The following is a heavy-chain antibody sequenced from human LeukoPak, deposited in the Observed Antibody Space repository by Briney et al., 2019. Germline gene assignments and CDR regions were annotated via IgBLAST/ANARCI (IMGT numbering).Heavy chain of an antibody. CDR1: GFSFSDEY. D-gene: IGHD5-18*01. CDR2: ISASGSYT. J-gene: IGHJ4*02. Sequence: GGSLRVSCAASGFSFSDEYMSWIRQAPGQGPEWISYISASGSYTNYADSVKGRFTISRDNAKNSLHLQMTSLRAEDTAMYYCARLVWDTTMADGDIDSWGQGTLLIVSS. V-gene: IGHV3-11*06. CDR3: ARLVWDTTMADGDIDS.